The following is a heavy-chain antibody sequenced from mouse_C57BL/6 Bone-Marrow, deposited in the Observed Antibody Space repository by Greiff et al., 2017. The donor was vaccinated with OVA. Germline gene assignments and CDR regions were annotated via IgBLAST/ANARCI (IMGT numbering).Heavy chain of an antibody. V-gene: IGHV5-9*01. CDR1: GFTFSSYT. D-gene: IGHD2-4*01. Sequence: EVMLVESGGGLVKPGGSLKLSCAASGFTFSSYTMSWVRQTPEKRLEWVATISGGGGNTYYPDSVKGRFTISRDNAKNTLYLQMSSLRSEDTALYYCARRNYDYGGFAYWGQGTLVTVSA. CDR3: ARRNYDYGGFAY. CDR2: ISGGGGNT. J-gene: IGHJ3*01.